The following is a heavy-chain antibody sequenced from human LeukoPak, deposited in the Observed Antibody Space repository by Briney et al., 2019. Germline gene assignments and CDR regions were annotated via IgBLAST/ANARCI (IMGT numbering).Heavy chain of an antibody. Sequence: GGSLILSCASSGFTVSSNYMSWVRQAPGKGLEWVSVIYSGGSTYYADSVKGRFTNSRDNSKNTLYLQMNSLRAEDTAVYYCARGPAATGYWGQGTLVTVSS. CDR2: IYSGGST. CDR3: ARGPAATGY. J-gene: IGHJ4*02. V-gene: IGHV3-53*01. CDR1: GFTVSSNY. D-gene: IGHD2-2*01.